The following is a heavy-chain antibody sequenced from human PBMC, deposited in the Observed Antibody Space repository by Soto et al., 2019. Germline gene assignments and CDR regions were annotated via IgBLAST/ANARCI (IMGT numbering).Heavy chain of an antibody. CDR1: GFSLSTSGMG. J-gene: IGHJ4*01. V-gene: IGHV2-5*02. CDR2: IYWDDDK. D-gene: IGHD3-9*01. CDR3: AHRNDILTGFPWDY. Sequence: SAPALVNPTQTLTLTFTFSGFSLSTSGMGVGWIRQPPGKALEWLALIYWDDDKRYSPSLKSRLTITKDTSKNQVVLTMTNMDPVDTATYYCAHRNDILTGFPWDYWGHATLVTVS.